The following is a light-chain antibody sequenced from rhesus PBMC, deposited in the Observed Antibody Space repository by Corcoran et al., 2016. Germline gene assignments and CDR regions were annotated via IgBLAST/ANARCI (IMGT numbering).Light chain of an antibody. V-gene: IGLV2S9*01. CDR2: GVS. Sequence: QSALTQPPSVSKSLGQSVTISCTGTRSVIGGYNDVSWYQQHPGTAPRLLIYGVSKRPSGVSDRFSGSKSGNTASLTISGLQAEDEGKYYCCSYAGSNTFDVFGSGTKLTVL. CDR1: RSVIGGYND. J-gene: IGLJ6*01. CDR3: CSYAGSNTFDV.